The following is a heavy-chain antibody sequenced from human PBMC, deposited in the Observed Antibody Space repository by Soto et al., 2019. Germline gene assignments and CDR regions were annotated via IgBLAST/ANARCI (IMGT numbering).Heavy chain of an antibody. CDR1: GFTFSSYA. CDR3: AKVRRDRYYYYGMDV. J-gene: IGHJ6*02. V-gene: IGHV3-23*01. CDR2: ISGSGGST. Sequence: GGSLRLSCAASGFTFSSYAMSWVRQAPGKGLEWVSAISGSGGSTYYADSVKGRFTISRDNSKNTLYLQMNSLRAEDTAVYYCAKVRRDRYYYYGMDVWGQGTTVTVSS.